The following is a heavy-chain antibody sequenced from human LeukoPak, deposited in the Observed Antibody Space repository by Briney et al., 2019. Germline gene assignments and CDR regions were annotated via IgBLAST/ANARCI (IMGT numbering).Heavy chain of an antibody. CDR2: IYYSGST. CDR1: GGSFSSSSYY. CDR3: ARFYRDPYYYMDV. J-gene: IGHJ6*03. Sequence: SETLSLTCTVPGGSFSSSSYYWAWIRQPPGKGLEWIGSIYYSGSTYYNPSLKSRVTISVDTSKNHFSLKLSSVTAADTAVFYCARFYRDPYYYMDVWGKGTTVTVSS. V-gene: IGHV4-39*01. D-gene: IGHD2/OR15-2a*01.